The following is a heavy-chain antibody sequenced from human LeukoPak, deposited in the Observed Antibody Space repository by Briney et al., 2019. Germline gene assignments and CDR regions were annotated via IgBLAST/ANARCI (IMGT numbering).Heavy chain of an antibody. CDR2: IKQDGGEK. V-gene: IGHV3-7*04. CDR1: GFAFSSYW. J-gene: IGHJ4*02. D-gene: IGHD3-10*01. Sequence: PGGSLRLSCVASGFAFSSYWMSWVRQAPGKGLEWVANIKQDGGEKYYVGSVKGRFTISRDNAKNTLYLQMNSLRAEDTAVYYCAKDLTYYYGSGKSSWGQGTLVSVSS. CDR3: AKDLTYYYGSGKSS.